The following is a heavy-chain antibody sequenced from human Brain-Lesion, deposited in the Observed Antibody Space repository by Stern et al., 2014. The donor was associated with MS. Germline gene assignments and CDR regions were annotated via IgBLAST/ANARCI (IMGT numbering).Heavy chain of an antibody. CDR3: ASRWSGTYYGQNWFDP. D-gene: IGHD1-26*01. V-gene: IGHV4-31*03. CDR1: GGSISSGGHY. CDR2: IYYSGAT. J-gene: IGHJ5*02. Sequence: QVQLVQSGPGLVKPSQTLSLTCTVSGGSISSGGHYWSWIRQHPGKGLEWIGYIYYSGATFYNPSLKSRVTISLDTSKNPFSLKLSSVTAADTAVYYCASRWSGTYYGQNWFDPGGQGPLVTVSS.